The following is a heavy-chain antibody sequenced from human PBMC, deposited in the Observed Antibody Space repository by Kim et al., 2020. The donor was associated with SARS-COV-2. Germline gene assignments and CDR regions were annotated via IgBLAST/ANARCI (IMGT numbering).Heavy chain of an antibody. D-gene: IGHD2-21*01. J-gene: IGHJ3*02. CDR1: EFNFNDYN. CDR3: ARQVEYCATTVCFAAFD. Sequence: GGSLRLSCAASEFNFNDYNMHWVRQAPGRGLEWVAIISFDGINKYYAQSVKGRFTLSRDTSGNTLSLHMNNLRPEDTAVYYCARQVEYCATTVCFAAFD. V-gene: IGHV3-30*04. CDR2: ISFDGINK.